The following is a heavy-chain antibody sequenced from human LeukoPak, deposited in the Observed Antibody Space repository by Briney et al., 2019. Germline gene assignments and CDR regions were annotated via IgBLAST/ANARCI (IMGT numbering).Heavy chain of an antibody. CDR2: INPNSGGT. V-gene: IGHV1-2*04. D-gene: IGHD2-2*01. CDR1: GYTFTSYD. CDR3: ARAGCRSSTSCLNWFDP. Sequence: ASVKVSCRASGYTFTSYDINWVRQATGQGLEWMGWINPNSGGTNYAQKFQGWVTMTRDTSISTAYMELSRLRSDDTAVYYCARAGCRSSTSCLNWFDPWGQGTLVTVSS. J-gene: IGHJ5*02.